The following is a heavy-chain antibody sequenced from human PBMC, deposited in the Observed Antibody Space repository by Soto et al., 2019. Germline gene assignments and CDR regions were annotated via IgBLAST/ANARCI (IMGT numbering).Heavy chain of an antibody. V-gene: IGHV3-66*01. CDR2: IYSGGYT. J-gene: IGHJ4*02. CDR1: GFDVSNTD. Sequence: EVQLVESGGDLVQRGGSLRLSCAASGFDVSNTDMSWVRQAPGKGLEWVSVIYSGGYTNYADSVKGRFIVSRDSPKNTVYLQMDSLRAEDTAVYYCAREAIIVIAAPEYYFDYWGKGTLVTVSS. CDR3: AREAIIVIAAPEYYFDY. D-gene: IGHD3-22*01.